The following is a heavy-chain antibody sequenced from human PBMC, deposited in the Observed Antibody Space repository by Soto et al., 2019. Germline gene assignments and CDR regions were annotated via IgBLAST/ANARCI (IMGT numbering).Heavy chain of an antibody. CDR3: ARLTTIITGAFDD. CDR2: IYDSGRT. J-gene: IGHJ4*02. CDR1: GASIGSGSYY. Sequence: SETLSLTCTVSGASIGSGSYYWSWIRQYPGEGLVWIGHIYDSGRTYYNPSLESRVSISIDTSKNEFPLTLTSVTAADTAVYYCARLTTIITGAFDDWGLGTVVTVSS. D-gene: IGHD7-27*01. V-gene: IGHV4-31*03.